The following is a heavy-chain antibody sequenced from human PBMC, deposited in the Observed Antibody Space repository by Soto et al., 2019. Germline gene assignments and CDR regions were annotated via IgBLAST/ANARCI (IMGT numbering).Heavy chain of an antibody. D-gene: IGHD7-27*01. CDR1: GGSVSSGSYY. J-gene: IGHJ3*02. CDR2: IYYSGST. V-gene: IGHV4-61*01. Sequence: SETLSLTCTVSGGSVSSGSYYWSWIRQPPGKGLEWIGYIYYSGSTNYNPSLKSRVTISVDTSKNQFSLKLSSVTAADTAVYYCARLTGDAFEIWGQGTMVTVSS. CDR3: ARLTGDAFEI.